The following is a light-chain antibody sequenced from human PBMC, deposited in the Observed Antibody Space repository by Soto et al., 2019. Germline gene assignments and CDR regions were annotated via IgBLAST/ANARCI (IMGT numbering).Light chain of an antibody. CDR1: QSVSSAY. CDR2: GSS. J-gene: IGKJ1*01. Sequence: EIVLTQSPGTLSLSPGERATLSCRASQSVSSAYLAWYQQKLGQAPRLLIYGSSNRATGIPDRFSGSGSGTDCTLTISRLEPEDFAVYYCQQYGSSRWTCGQGTKVEIK. V-gene: IGKV3-20*01. CDR3: QQYGSSRWT.